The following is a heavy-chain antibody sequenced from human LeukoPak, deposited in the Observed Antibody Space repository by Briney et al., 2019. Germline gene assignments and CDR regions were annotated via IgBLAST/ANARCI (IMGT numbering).Heavy chain of an antibody. V-gene: IGHV4-61*02. CDR2: IYTSGTT. Sequence: PSETLSLTCTVSGGSISSGPYYWSWIRQPAGKGLEWIGRIYTSGTTNYNPSLKSRVTISLDTSKNQFSLKLSSVTAADTAVYFCARDWGVEGRPGYMDVWGKGTTVTVSS. J-gene: IGHJ6*03. CDR3: ARDWGVEGRPGYMDV. D-gene: IGHD6-6*01. CDR1: GGSISSGPYY.